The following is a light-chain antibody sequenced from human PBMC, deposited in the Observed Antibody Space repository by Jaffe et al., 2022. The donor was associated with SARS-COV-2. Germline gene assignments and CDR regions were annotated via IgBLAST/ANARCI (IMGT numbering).Light chain of an antibody. CDR3: QQYNSFTT. Sequence: DIQMTQSPSTVSASVGDRVTITCRASQSISSWLAWYQQKPGEAPKLLIYKASNLEGGVPSRFSGSGSGTEFTLSISSLQPDDFATYYCQQYNSFTTFGQGTKVEIK. CDR1: QSISSW. CDR2: KAS. V-gene: IGKV1-5*03. J-gene: IGKJ1*01.